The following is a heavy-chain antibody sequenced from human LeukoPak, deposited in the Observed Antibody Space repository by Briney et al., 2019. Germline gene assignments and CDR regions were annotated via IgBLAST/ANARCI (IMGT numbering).Heavy chain of an antibody. CDR1: GYTFTSYD. D-gene: IGHD4-17*01. CDR3: ARGGENYGDYGDWFDP. Sequence: SVKVSCKASGYTFTSYDINWVRQATGQGLEWMGWMNPNSGNTGYALKFQGRVTMTRNTSISTAYMELSSLRSEDTAVYYCARGGENYGDYGDWFDPWGQGTLVTVSS. J-gene: IGHJ5*02. V-gene: IGHV1-8*01. CDR2: MNPNSGNT.